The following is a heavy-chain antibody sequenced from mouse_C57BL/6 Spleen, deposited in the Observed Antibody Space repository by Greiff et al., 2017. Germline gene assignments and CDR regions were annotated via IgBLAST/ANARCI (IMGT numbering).Heavy chain of an antibody. CDR3: ARSDYGSSYDWYFDV. Sequence: VQLQQSGPELVKPGDSVKISCKASGYSFTGYFMNWVMQSHGKSLEWIGRINPYNGDTFYNQKFKGKATLTVDKSSSTAHMELRSLTAEDSAVYYCARSDYGSSYDWYFDVWGTGTTVTVSS. V-gene: IGHV1-20*01. J-gene: IGHJ1*03. D-gene: IGHD1-1*01. CDR1: GYSFTGYF. CDR2: INPYNGDT.